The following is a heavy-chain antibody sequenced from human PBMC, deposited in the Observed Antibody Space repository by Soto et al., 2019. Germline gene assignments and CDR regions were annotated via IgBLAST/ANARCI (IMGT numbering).Heavy chain of an antibody. J-gene: IGHJ5*02. CDR2: INPQTGAP. D-gene: IGHD3-10*01. CDR3: AKARGVSSARLLTWFDP. V-gene: IGHV1-2*04. Sequence: QVQLVQSGTETRKPGASVKVSCKASGYTFIGYYIHWIRQAPGQGLEWMGYINPQTGAPTYAQKFKGSVTMTRDPTLRTAYMELKTRTSGNTAVYYCAKARGVSSARLLTWFDPWGQGTLVSVSS. CDR1: GYTFIGYY.